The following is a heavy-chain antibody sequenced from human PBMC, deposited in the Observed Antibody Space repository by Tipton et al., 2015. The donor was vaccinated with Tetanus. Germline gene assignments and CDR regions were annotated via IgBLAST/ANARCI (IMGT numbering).Heavy chain of an antibody. CDR1: GAPISRSSHY. J-gene: IGHJ6*02. CDR3: ARGDYYGSGTYDV. V-gene: IGHV4-39*07. D-gene: IGHD3-10*01. CDR2: INYDGST. Sequence: TLSLTCSVSGAPISRSSHYWTWIRQPPGKGLEWIGEINYDGSTNYSPSLKSRVTLSLDTTKKQVSLKLSSVTAADTAVYYCARGDYYGSGTYDVWGQGTTVTVPS.